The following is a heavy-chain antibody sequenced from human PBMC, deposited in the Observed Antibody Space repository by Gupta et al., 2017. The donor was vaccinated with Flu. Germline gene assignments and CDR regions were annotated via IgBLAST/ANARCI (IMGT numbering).Heavy chain of an antibody. CDR1: GGSFSGYY. Sequence: QVQLQQWGAGLLKPSETLSLTCAVSGGSFSGYYWSWIRQPPGKGLEWIGEINHGGGTNYNPFLKSRVTISMDTAKSQFSLNLNSVTAADTAVYYCATTPGTNYYYYYMDVWGKRTTVTVSS. V-gene: IGHV4-34*01. J-gene: IGHJ6*03. CDR3: ATTPGTNYYYYYMDV. CDR2: INHGGGT.